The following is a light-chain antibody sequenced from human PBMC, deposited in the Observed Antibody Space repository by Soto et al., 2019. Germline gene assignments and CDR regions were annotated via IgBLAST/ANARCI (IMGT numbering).Light chain of an antibody. Sequence: QSVLTQPPSVSGAPGQRVTISCTGSSSNIGAGYNVHWYQQLPGTAPKLLIYANNNRPSGVPDRFSGSKSGTSASLAITWLQAEDEADYHCQSYDSSLSEGVFGGGTTLTVL. J-gene: IGLJ2*01. V-gene: IGLV1-40*01. CDR2: ANN. CDR3: QSYDSSLSEGV. CDR1: SSNIGAGYN.